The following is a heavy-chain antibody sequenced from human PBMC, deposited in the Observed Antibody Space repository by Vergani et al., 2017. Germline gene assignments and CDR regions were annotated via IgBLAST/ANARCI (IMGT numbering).Heavy chain of an antibody. J-gene: IGHJ4*02. Sequence: QVQLQESGPGLVKPSQTLSLTCSVSGDSISSGVYYWNWIRQHPGKGLEWIGYIYSTGSTHHTPSLRRRINMSVDTSKNQFSLKLNSVTAAATAMYYCARMGGYDEGDAFRIGYFDSWGPGILVTVSS. CDR2: IYSTGST. D-gene: IGHD3-22*01. CDR1: GDSISSGVYY. CDR3: ARMGGYDEGDAFRIGYFDS. V-gene: IGHV4-31*03.